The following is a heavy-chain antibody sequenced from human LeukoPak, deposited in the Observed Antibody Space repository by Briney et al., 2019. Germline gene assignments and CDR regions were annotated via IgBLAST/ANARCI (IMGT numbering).Heavy chain of an antibody. CDR2: ISSSSSSYI. D-gene: IGHD5-18*01. J-gene: IGHJ3*02. V-gene: IGHV3-21*01. CDR3: ARDGYSYGYRAFDI. Sequence: PGGSLRLSCAASGFTFSSYSMNWVRQAPGKGLEWVSSISSSSSSYIYYADSVKGRFTISRDNAKNSLYLQMNSLRAEDTAVYYCARDGYSYGYRAFDIWGQGTMVTVSS. CDR1: GFTFSSYS.